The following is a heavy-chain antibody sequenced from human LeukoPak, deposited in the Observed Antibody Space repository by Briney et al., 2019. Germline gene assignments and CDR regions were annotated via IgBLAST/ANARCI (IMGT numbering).Heavy chain of an antibody. D-gene: IGHD3-22*01. V-gene: IGHV4-34*01. Sequence: SETLSLTCAVYGGSFSGYYWSWIRQPPGKGLEWMGENNNSGSTNYNPSLKSRVTISVDTSKNQFSLKLSSVTAADRAVYYCARRSRNYYDSSGYRYWGQGTLVTVSS. CDR2: NNNSGST. CDR1: GGSFSGYY. J-gene: IGHJ4*02. CDR3: ARRSRNYYDSSGYRY.